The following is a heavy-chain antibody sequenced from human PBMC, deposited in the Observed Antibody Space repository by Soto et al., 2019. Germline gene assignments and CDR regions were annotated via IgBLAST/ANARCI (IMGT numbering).Heavy chain of an antibody. CDR3: ERGPPPWSGYSFYYFDY. CDR2: ISAYNGNT. V-gene: IGHV1-18*01. Sequence: ASVKVSCKASGYTFTSYGISWVRQAPGQGLEWMGWISAYNGNTNYAQKLQGRVTMTTDTSTSTAYMELRSLRSDDTDVYYCERGPPPWSGYSFYYFDYWGQGTLVTVSS. J-gene: IGHJ4*02. CDR1: GYTFTSYG. D-gene: IGHD3-3*01.